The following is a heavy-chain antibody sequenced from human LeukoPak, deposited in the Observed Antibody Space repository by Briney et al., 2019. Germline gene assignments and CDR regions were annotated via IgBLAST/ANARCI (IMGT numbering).Heavy chain of an antibody. D-gene: IGHD2-15*01. Sequence: SETLSLTCTVSGGSISSYYWSWVRQPPGKGLEWIGYIYYSGSTNYNPSLKSRVTISVDTSKNQFSLKLSSVTAADTAVYYCARVLDGGDAFDIWGQGTMVTVSS. V-gene: IGHV4-59*01. CDR1: GGSISSYY. CDR2: IYYSGST. J-gene: IGHJ3*02. CDR3: ARVLDGGDAFDI.